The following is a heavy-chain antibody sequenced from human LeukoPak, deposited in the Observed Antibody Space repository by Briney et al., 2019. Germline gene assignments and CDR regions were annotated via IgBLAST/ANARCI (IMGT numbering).Heavy chain of an antibody. Sequence: SETLSLTCAVYGGSFSGYYWSWIRQPPGKGLEWIGEINHSGSTNYNPSLKSRVTISVDTSKNQFSLKLSSVTAADTAVYYCARADYYDSSGYFDYWGQGTLVTVSS. CDR3: ARADYYDSSGYFDY. CDR2: INHSGST. V-gene: IGHV4-34*01. CDR1: GGSFSGYY. J-gene: IGHJ4*02. D-gene: IGHD3-22*01.